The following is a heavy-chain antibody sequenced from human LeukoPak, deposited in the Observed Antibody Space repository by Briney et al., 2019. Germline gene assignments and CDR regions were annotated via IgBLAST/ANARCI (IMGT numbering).Heavy chain of an antibody. CDR2: LIPLFGIT. CDR3: ARSYGTYYYGMDV. CDR1: GGTFSNYG. Sequence: ASVKVSCKASGGTFSNYGITWVRQAPGQGLEWMGGLIPLFGITHYAQTLQGRVTITTDESRSTAYMELSSLRPEDTAVYYCARSYGTYYYGMDVWGQGTTVTVS. J-gene: IGHJ6*02. V-gene: IGHV1-69*05. D-gene: IGHD1-26*01.